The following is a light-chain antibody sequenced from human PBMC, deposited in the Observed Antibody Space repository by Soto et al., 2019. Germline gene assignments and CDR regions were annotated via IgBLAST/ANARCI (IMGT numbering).Light chain of an antibody. Sequence: DIVMTQSPDSLAVSLGERATINCKSSQSVLYSSNNKNYLAWYQQKPGQPPKLLIYRASSRESGVPDRFSGSGSGTDFTLTISSLQAEDVAVYYCQQYYNTPLTFGPGTKVDIK. CDR2: RAS. CDR3: QQYYNTPLT. CDR1: QSVLYSSNNKNY. V-gene: IGKV4-1*01. J-gene: IGKJ3*01.